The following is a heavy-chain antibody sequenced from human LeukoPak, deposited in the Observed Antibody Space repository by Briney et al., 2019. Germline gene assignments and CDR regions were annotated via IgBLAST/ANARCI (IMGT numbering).Heavy chain of an antibody. V-gene: IGHV3-74*01. CDR3: TSTGNSGN. D-gene: IGHD4-23*01. Sequence: PGGSLRLSCAASGFTFSYYWMYWVRQAPGKGLVWVSRINPDGSTTDYADSVKGRFTISRDNAKNTLYLQMNTLRAEDTAVYYCTSTGNSGNWGQGTPVTVSS. J-gene: IGHJ4*02. CDR2: INPDGSTT. CDR1: GFTFSYYW.